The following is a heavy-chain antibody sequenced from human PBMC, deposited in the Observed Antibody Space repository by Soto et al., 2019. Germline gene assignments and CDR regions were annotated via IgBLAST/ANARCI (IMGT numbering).Heavy chain of an antibody. V-gene: IGHV1-46*01. CDR2: INPSGGST. CDR1: GYTFTSYY. D-gene: IGHD4-4*01. Sequence: ASVKVSCKASGYTFTSYYMHWVRQAPGQGLEWMGIINPSGGSTSYAQKFQGRVTMTRDTSTSTVYMELSSLRSEDTAVYYCARALKVTTIPPHYYYGMDVWGKGTTVTSPQ. CDR3: ARALKVTTIPPHYYYGMDV. J-gene: IGHJ6*04.